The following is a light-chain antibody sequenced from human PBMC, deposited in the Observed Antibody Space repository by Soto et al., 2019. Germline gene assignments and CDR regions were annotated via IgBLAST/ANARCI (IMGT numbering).Light chain of an antibody. CDR2: WAS. J-gene: IGKJ2*01. V-gene: IGKV4-1*01. CDR3: QQYYSTPPYT. Sequence: DIVMTQSPDSLAVSLGERATINCKSSQSILYRSNNKNYLAWYRQKPGQPPKLLIYWASIRESGVPDRISGSGSGTDFTLTISSLQAEDVAVYYCQQYYSTPPYTFGQGTKPEIK. CDR1: QSILYRSNNKNY.